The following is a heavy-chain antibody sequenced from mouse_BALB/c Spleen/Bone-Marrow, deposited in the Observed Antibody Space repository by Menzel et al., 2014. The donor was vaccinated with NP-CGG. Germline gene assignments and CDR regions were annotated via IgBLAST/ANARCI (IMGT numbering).Heavy chain of an antibody. Sequence: QVQLKESGAELVKPGASVKLSCKASGYTFTSYWMHWVKQRPGQGLEWIGMIHPNSGSTNYNEKFKSKATLTVDKSSSTAYMQLSSLTSEGSAVYYCARGRGNAMDYWGQGTSVTVSS. CDR1: GYTFTSYW. CDR2: IHPNSGST. CDR3: ARGRGNAMDY. V-gene: IGHV1-64*01. J-gene: IGHJ4*01.